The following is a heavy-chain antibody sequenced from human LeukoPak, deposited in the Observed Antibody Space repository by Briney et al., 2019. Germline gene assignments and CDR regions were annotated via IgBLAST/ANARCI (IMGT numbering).Heavy chain of an antibody. V-gene: IGHV1-2*06. D-gene: IGHD3-22*01. J-gene: IGHJ4*02. CDR2: INPNSGGT. CDR1: GYTFTGYY. CDR3: ARASYYYDSSGYYYVDYFDY. Sequence: ASVKVSCKASGYTFTGYYMHWVRQAPGQGLEWMGRINPNSGGTNYAQKFQGRVTMTRDTSISTAYMELSRLRSDDTAVYYCARASYYYDSSGYYYVDYFDYWGQGTLVTFSS.